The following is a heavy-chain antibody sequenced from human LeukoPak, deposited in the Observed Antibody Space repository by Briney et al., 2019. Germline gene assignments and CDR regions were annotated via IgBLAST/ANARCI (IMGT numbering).Heavy chain of an antibody. V-gene: IGHV3-11*01. CDR3: ARVRGKVDP. J-gene: IGHJ5*02. CDR1: GFTFSDYY. CDR2: ISSSGNTI. Sequence: GGPLRLSCAASGFTFSDYYMTWIRQAPGKGLEWISYISSSGNTISYADSVKGRFTISRDNAKNSLSLQMNSLRVEDTAVYYCARVRGKVDPWGQGALVTVSS.